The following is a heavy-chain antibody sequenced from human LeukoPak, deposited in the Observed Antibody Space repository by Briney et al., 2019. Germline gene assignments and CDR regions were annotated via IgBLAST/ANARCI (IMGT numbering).Heavy chain of an antibody. J-gene: IGHJ4*02. CDR1: VYTFTGYY. CDR2: INPNSGGT. V-gene: IGHV1-2*02. CDR3: AVHGSGYHMLDY. D-gene: IGHD3-22*01. Sequence: GASVKVSCKASVYTFTGYYMHWVRQAPGQGLELMGWINPNSGGTNYAQKFQGRVTMTRDTSISTAYMELSRLRSDDTAVYYCAVHGSGYHMLDYWGQGTLVTVSS.